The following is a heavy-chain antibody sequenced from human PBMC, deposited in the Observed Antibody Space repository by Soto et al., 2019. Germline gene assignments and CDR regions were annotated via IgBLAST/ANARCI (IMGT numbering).Heavy chain of an antibody. Sequence: PGRSWRLSCAASGFTFSSYSMNWVRQAPGKXLEWVSSISSSSSYIYYADSVKGRFTISRDNAKNSLYLQMNSLRAEDTAVYYCARDFYPPFGYCSSTSCRNDPFDIWGQGTMVTVSS. CDR2: ISSSSSYI. CDR1: GFTFSSYS. J-gene: IGHJ3*02. CDR3: ARDFYPPFGYCSSTSCRNDPFDI. D-gene: IGHD2-2*03. V-gene: IGHV3-21*04.